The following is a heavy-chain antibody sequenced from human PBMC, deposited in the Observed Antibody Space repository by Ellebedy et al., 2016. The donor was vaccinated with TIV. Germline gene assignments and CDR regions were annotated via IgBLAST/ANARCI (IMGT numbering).Heavy chain of an antibody. Sequence: MPSETLSLTCSVSGSSISSGYYWGWIRQPPGRGLEWIGSMYHSGSTYYSPSLKSRVTISVDTSKNQFSLKLSSVTAADTAVYYCTRVNTYYHDSSGYSDGFDIWGQGTMVTVSS. CDR1: GSSISSGYY. CDR2: MYHSGST. D-gene: IGHD3-22*01. CDR3: TRVNTYYHDSSGYSDGFDI. V-gene: IGHV4-38-2*02. J-gene: IGHJ3*02.